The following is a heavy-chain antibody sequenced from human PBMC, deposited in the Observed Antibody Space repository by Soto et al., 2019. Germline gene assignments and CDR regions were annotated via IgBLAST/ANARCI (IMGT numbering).Heavy chain of an antibody. CDR2: ISYDGSNN. Sequence: GGSLRLSCAASGFTFSSYAMHWVRQAPGKGLEWVAVISYDGSNNFYADSVKGRFTISRDNSKNTLYLQMRSLRAEDTAVYYWATGQCTNGVCYPYYFYGMDVWGQGTTVTVSS. CDR1: GFTFSSYA. V-gene: IGHV3-30-3*01. CDR3: ATGQCTNGVCYPYYFYGMDV. D-gene: IGHD2-8*01. J-gene: IGHJ6*02.